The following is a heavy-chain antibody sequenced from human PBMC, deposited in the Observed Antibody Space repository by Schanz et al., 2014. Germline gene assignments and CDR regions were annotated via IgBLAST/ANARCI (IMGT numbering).Heavy chain of an antibody. Sequence: VQLVESGGDLVKPGGSLRLSCEASGFTFSNYGMNWVRQAPEKGLEWVSYISSSSGTIYYADSVKGRFTISRDNAKNFLYLQMNGLRADDTAVYFCARGLSSLTQGDVWGNGTPVTVSS. CDR1: GFTFSNYG. D-gene: IGHD2-2*01. CDR3: ARGLSSLTQGDV. V-gene: IGHV3-48*01. CDR2: ISSSSGTI. J-gene: IGHJ6*04.